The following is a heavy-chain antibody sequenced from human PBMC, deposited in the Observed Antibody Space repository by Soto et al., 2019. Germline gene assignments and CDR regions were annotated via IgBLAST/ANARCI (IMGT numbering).Heavy chain of an antibody. D-gene: IGHD1-1*01. Sequence: VQLVESGGGEVQPGKSVRLSCAASGFTFRNYGMHWVRQAPGKGLEWVAVIWYDGSDKYYVDSVKGRFTISRDNSKNTLYLRMNSLRAEDTAVYYCARGGPNGSHFDYWGQGTLVTVSS. CDR2: IWYDGSDK. V-gene: IGHV3-33*01. CDR1: GFTFRNYG. CDR3: ARGGPNGSHFDY. J-gene: IGHJ4*02.